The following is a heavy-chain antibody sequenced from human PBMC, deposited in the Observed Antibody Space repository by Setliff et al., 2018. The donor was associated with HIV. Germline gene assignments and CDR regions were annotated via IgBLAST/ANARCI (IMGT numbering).Heavy chain of an antibody. CDR2: IYSGGSA. D-gene: IGHD1-1*01. J-gene: IGHJ5*02. CDR1: GNTFTNHG. Sequence: SCKASGNTFTNHGIHWVRQAPGKGLEWVSVIYSGGSAHYADSVRGRFTLSRDNSKNTLYLQMTSLTPEDTAVYYCTRRWNSNWFDPWGQGTLVTVSS. V-gene: IGHV3-66*02. CDR3: TRRWNSNWFDP.